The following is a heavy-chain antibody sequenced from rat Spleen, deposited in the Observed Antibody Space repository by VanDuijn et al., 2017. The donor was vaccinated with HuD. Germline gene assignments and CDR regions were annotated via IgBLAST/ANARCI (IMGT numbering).Heavy chain of an antibody. CDR3: ARHPTYYGFDGDWFAC. CDR1: GFTFSDYY. CDR2: ISTSGGST. Sequence: EVQLVESGGGFVQPGRSLKLSCAASGFTFSDYYMAWVRQAPTKGLEWVASISTSGGSTYYRDSVKGRFTISRDNAKSTLYLQMDSLRSEDTATYYCARHPTYYGFDGDWFACWGQGTLVTVSS. V-gene: IGHV5S23*01. D-gene: IGHD1-9*01. J-gene: IGHJ3*01.